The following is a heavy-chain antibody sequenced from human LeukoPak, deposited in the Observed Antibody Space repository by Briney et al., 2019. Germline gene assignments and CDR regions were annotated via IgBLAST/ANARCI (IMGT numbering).Heavy chain of an antibody. V-gene: IGHV4-38-2*02. D-gene: IGHD6-13*01. J-gene: IGHJ6*03. Sequence: SETLSLTCTVSGYSISSGYYWGWLRQPPGKGLEWIGIIYHSGTTYYNPSLKSRVTISVDTSKNLFSLKLSSVTAADTAVYYCASGVWHSSSWYGINYYYYMDVWGKGTTVTISS. CDR1: GYSISSGYY. CDR2: IYHSGTT. CDR3: ASGVWHSSSWYGINYYYYMDV.